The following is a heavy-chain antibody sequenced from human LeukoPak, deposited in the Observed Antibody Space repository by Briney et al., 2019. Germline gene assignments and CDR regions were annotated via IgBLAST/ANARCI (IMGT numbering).Heavy chain of an antibody. Sequence: GGSLRLSCAASGFTFSGSAMHWVRQASGKGLEWVGRIRSKADNYATAYAASVKGRFTISRDDSKNTAYLQMNSLKTEDTAVYYCTPNGASYYDSGGYPWGQGTLVTVSS. CDR2: IRSKADNYAT. V-gene: IGHV3-73*01. D-gene: IGHD3-22*01. CDR1: GFTFSGSA. J-gene: IGHJ5*02. CDR3: TPNGASYYDSGGYP.